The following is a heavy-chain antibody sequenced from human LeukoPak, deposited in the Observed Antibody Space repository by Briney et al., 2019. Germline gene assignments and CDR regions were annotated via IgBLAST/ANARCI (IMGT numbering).Heavy chain of an antibody. J-gene: IGHJ4*02. V-gene: IGHV4-34*01. CDR1: GGSFSGYY. D-gene: IGHD2-2*01. CDR3: ARVGSSTSCGYY. CDR2: INHSGST. Sequence: PSETLSLTCAVYGGSFSGYYWSWIRQPPGKGLEWIGEINHSGSTNYNPSLKSRVTISVDTSKNQFSLKLSSVTAADTAVYYCARVGSSTSCGYYWGQGTLVTVSS.